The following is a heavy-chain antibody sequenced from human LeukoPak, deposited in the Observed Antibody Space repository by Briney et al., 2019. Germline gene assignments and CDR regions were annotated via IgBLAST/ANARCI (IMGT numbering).Heavy chain of an antibody. V-gene: IGHV3-48*03. J-gene: IGHJ4*02. D-gene: IGHD3-22*01. CDR2: ISSSGSAK. CDR1: GFTFSSHE. Sequence: GGSLRLSCAASGFTFSSHEMNWVRQAPGKGLEWVSYISSSGSAKYYADSVKGRFTISRDNAKNSLDLQVNSLRAEDTAVYYCARAAHYDSSGYYRPDYWGQGTLVTVSS. CDR3: ARAAHYDSSGYYRPDY.